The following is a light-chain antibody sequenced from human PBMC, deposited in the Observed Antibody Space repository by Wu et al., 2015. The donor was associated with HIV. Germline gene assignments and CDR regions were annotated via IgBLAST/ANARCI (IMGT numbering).Light chain of an antibody. CDR1: QSVSSY. V-gene: IGKV3-11*01. J-gene: IGKJ4*01. CDR3: QQRSNWPKLT. CDR2: DAS. Sequence: EIVMTQSPATLSVSPGERATLSCRASQSVSSYLAWYQQKPGQAPRLLIYDASNRATGIPARFSGSGSGTDFTLTISSLEPEDFAVYYCQQRSNWPKLTFGGGTKGGDQT.